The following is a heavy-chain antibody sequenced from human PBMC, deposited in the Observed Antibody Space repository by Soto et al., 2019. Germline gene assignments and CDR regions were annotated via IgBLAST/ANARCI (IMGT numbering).Heavy chain of an antibody. Sequence: QVQLQQWGAGPLRPLETLSLTCGVSGGSFSGYYWAWIRQSPGKGLEWIGEINDRGSINYNPSLKSRLSISVDTSKNHYSLHMRSVTAADTAVYYCARESHDILTGPPWVWYFDLWGRCTLVTVSS. D-gene: IGHD3-9*01. V-gene: IGHV4-34*01. J-gene: IGHJ2*01. CDR1: GGSFSGYY. CDR2: INDRGSI. CDR3: ARESHDILTGPPWVWYFDL.